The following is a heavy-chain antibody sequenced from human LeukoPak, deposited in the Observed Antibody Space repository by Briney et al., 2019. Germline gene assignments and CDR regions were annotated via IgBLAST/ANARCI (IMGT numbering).Heavy chain of an antibody. CDR2: IWYDGSNK. CDR3: ARGLSHSSRDGYNFDY. D-gene: IGHD5-24*01. CDR1: GFTFSSYG. J-gene: IGHJ4*02. Sequence: GGSLRLSCAASGFTFSSYGMHWVRQAPGKGPEWVAVIWYDGSNKYYADSVKGRFTISRDNSKNTLYLQMNSLRAEDTAVYYCARGLSHSSRDGYNFDYWGQGTLVTVSS. V-gene: IGHV3-33*01.